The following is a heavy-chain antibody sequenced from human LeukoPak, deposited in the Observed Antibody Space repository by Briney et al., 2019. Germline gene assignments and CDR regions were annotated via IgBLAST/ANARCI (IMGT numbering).Heavy chain of an antibody. D-gene: IGHD2-2*01. Sequence: ASVKVSCTVSGYTLTELSMHWVRQAPGKGLEWMGGFYPEDGETIYAQKFQGRVTMTEDTSTDTAYMELSSLRSEDTAVYYCATSTSPIVVVPAAPFDYWGQGTLVTVSS. V-gene: IGHV1-24*01. CDR3: ATSTSPIVVVPAAPFDY. CDR1: GYTLTELS. CDR2: FYPEDGET. J-gene: IGHJ4*02.